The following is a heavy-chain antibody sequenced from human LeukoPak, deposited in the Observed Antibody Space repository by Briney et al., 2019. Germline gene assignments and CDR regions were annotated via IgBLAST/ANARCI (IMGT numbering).Heavy chain of an antibody. Sequence: GESLKISCKGSGYSFTSYWIGSVRQMPGKGLEWMGIIYPSDSDTRYSPSFQGQVTISADKSISTAYLQWSSLKASDTAMYYCARRPFDFWSGYLGRDAFDIWGQGTMVTVSS. D-gene: IGHD3-3*01. J-gene: IGHJ3*02. CDR2: IYPSDSDT. CDR3: ARRPFDFWSGYLGRDAFDI. CDR1: GYSFTSYW. V-gene: IGHV5-51*01.